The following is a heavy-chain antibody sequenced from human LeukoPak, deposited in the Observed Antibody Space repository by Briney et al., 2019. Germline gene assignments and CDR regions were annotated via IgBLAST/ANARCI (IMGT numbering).Heavy chain of an antibody. CDR3: ARRYGSGSSGTFDY. V-gene: IGHV4-61*02. CDR1: GGSISSSNYY. Sequence: SETLFLTCTVSGGSISSSNYYWSWIRRPAGKGLEWIGRIYTSGSTNYNPSLKSRVTISVDTSKNQFSLKLSSVTAADTAVYYCARRYGSGSSGTFDYWGQGTLVTVSS. J-gene: IGHJ4*02. D-gene: IGHD3-10*01. CDR2: IYTSGST.